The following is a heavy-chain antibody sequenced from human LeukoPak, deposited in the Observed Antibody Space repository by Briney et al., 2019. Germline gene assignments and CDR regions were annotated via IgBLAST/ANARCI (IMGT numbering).Heavy chain of an antibody. Sequence: GGSLRLSCAASGFPFSSYAMSWVRQAPGKGLEWVSTISNSDDSTYYADSVKGRFTISRDNSENTLFLRMNSLRAEDTAVYYCAKATGYLLWGQGTLSSPPQ. D-gene: IGHD1-14*01. J-gene: IGHJ4*02. CDR1: GFPFSSYA. CDR2: ISNSDDST. V-gene: IGHV3-23*01. CDR3: AKATGYLL.